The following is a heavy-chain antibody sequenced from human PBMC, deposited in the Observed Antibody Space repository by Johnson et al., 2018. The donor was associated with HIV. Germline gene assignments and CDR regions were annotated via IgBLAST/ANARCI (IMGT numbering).Heavy chain of an antibody. Sequence: VQLVESGGGVVRPGGSLRLSCAASGFTFHDYAMSWVRQAPGKGLEWVSGINWNGAITGYAGSVKGRFIISRDNAKNSLYLQMNTLRAEDTAVYYCARDRVGATAFDIWGQGTLVTVSS. CDR3: ARDRVGATAFDI. D-gene: IGHD1-26*01. J-gene: IGHJ3*02. CDR2: INWNGAIT. V-gene: IGHV3-20*04. CDR1: GFTFHDYA.